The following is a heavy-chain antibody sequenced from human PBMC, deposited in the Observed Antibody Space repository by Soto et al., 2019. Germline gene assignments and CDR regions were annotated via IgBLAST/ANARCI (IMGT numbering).Heavy chain of an antibody. CDR2: VSSTSTNT. D-gene: IGHD3-22*01. CDR3: ARGDHDASGQRKVYGVDV. V-gene: IGHV3-11*05. J-gene: IGHJ6*02. CDR1: GFTFSDYY. Sequence: QVQLVESGGGLVKPGGSVRLSCAASGFTFSDYYMTWIRQAPGKGLEWVSYVSSTSTNTNYADSVKGRFTITRDNAKNSLYLQMNSLRPEDTAVYYCARGDHDASGQRKVYGVDVWGHGTTVTVSS.